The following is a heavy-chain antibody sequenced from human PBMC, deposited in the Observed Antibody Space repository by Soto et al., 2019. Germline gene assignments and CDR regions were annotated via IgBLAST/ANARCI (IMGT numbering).Heavy chain of an antibody. CDR3: AKSFSSNWYDYFDY. J-gene: IGHJ4*02. CDR2: SSGSGGST. Sequence: PGGSLRLSCAASGSPFSTYAMSWVCKAPEQGLEWVSASSGSGGSTYYADSVKGRFTISRDKSKNTLYLKMNSLRADDTALYYCAKSFSSNWYDYFDYWGQGSLVTVSS. V-gene: IGHV3-23*01. CDR1: GSPFSTYA. D-gene: IGHD6-13*01.